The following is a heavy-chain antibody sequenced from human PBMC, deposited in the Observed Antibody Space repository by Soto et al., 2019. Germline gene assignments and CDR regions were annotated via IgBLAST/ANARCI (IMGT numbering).Heavy chain of an antibody. V-gene: IGHV3-30-3*01. CDR1: GFTFSSYA. D-gene: IGHD2-2*01. CDR2: ISYDGSNK. J-gene: IGHJ6*02. Sequence: GGSLRLSCAASGFTFSSYAMHWVRQAPGKGLEWVAVISYDGSNKYYADSVKGRFTISRDNSKNTLYLQMNSLRAEDTAVYYCARDGGNCSSTSCFLYYYYGMDVWGQGTTVTVSS. CDR3: ARDGGNCSSTSCFLYYYYGMDV.